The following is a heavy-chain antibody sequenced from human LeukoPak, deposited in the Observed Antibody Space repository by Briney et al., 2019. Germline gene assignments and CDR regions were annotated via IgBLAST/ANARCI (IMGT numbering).Heavy chain of an antibody. J-gene: IGHJ4*02. CDR2: IKQDGSEK. CDR3: ARGPVTIFGVVIVDY. V-gene: IGHV3-7*04. Sequence: PGGSLRLSCAASGFTFSSYWMSWVRQAPGKGLEWVANIKQDGSEKYYVDSVKGRFTISRDNAKNSLYLQMNSLRAEDTAVYYCARGPVTIFGVVIVDYWGQGTLVTVSS. D-gene: IGHD3-3*01. CDR1: GFTFSSYW.